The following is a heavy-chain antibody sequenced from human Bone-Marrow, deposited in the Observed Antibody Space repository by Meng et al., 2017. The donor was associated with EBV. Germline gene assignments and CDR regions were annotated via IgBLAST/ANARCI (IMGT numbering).Heavy chain of an antibody. CDR1: GFSFSSYW. J-gene: IGHJ4*02. CDR2: LNEHGTIT. CDR3: SRDLVGSDDY. V-gene: IGHV3-74*01. Sequence: ELQLEESGGALVQPGGSLRLSCSASGFSFSSYWMHWVRQAPGKGPVWVSRLNEHGTITTYADSVKGRFTISRDNAKNTLYLQMNSLRVEDTAVYYCSRDLVGSDDYWGQGTLVTVSS.